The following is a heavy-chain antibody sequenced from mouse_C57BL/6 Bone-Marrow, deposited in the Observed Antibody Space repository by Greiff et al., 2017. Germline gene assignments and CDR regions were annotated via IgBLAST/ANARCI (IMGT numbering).Heavy chain of an antibody. Sequence: VQLQQSGAELVRPGASVKLSCTASGFNIKDDYMHWVKQRPEQGLEWIGWVDPENGDTEYASKFQGKVTITADTSSNTAYQQLSSLTSEDTAVYYFTSHYYGLDYWGQGTTLTVSS. CDR1: GFNIKDDY. CDR2: VDPENGDT. V-gene: IGHV14-4*01. J-gene: IGHJ2*01. D-gene: IGHD1-1*01. CDR3: TSHYYGLDY.